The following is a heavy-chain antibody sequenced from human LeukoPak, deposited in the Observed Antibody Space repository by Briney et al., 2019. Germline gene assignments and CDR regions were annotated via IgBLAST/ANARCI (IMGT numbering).Heavy chain of an antibody. Sequence: SETLSLTCTVSGGSISSSYYYWGWIRQPPGKGLEWIGSIYSSGSTYYNPSLKSRVTISVDTSKSQFSLKLTSVTAADTAVYYCARGRLDYDFWSGYYPGNWFDPWGQGTLVTVSS. V-gene: IGHV4-39*01. CDR2: IYSSGST. CDR3: ARGRLDYDFWSGYYPGNWFDP. CDR1: GGSISSSYYY. J-gene: IGHJ5*02. D-gene: IGHD3-3*01.